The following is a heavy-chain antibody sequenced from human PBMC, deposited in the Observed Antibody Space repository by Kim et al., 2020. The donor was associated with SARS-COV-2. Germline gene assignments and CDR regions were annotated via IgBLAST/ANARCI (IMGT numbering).Heavy chain of an antibody. D-gene: IGHD2-2*02. CDR2: ISGSGGSI. Sequence: GGSLRLSCAASGFTFSSYAMRWVRQAPGKGLEWLSTISGSGGSIYYADSVKGRFTISRDNSKNTLYLQMNSLRAEDTAVYYCAKGDCSSTSCHTTDYWGRGTLVTVSS. J-gene: IGHJ4*02. CDR3: AKGDCSSTSCHTTDY. V-gene: IGHV3-23*01. CDR1: GFTFSSYA.